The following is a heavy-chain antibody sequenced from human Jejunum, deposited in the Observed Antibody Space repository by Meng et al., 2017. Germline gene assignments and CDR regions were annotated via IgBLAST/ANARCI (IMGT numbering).Heavy chain of an antibody. D-gene: IGHD3-3*01. V-gene: IGHV4-4*07. Sequence: SETLSLTCTVSDDSISIYYWSWIRQPAGKGLEWIGQISTRGGTKYNPSLKSRVSMSINTSNKQFSLNLSSVTAADTAVYYCAKVAVFGNSENLYYYGLDVGGQGTSVTVSS. J-gene: IGHJ6*02. CDR2: ISTRGGT. CDR3: AKVAVFGNSENLYYYGLDV. CDR1: DDSISIYY.